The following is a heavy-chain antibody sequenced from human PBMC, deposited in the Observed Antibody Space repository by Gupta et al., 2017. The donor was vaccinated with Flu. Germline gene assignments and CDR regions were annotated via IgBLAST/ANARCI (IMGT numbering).Heavy chain of an antibody. V-gene: IGHV1-2*02. CDR2: ITPNNGDS. Sequence: HWVRQAPGQGLEWMGWITPNNGDSKYAQKFQGRVTMTRDTSISTAYMELSRLRSDDTAVYYCARVGFNSSWYGYYYYGMDVWGQGTTVTVSS. J-gene: IGHJ6*02. D-gene: IGHD6-13*01. CDR3: ARVGFNSSWYGYYYYGMDV.